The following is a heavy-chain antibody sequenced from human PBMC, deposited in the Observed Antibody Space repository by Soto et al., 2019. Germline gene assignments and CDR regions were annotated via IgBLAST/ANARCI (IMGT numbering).Heavy chain of an antibody. D-gene: IGHD1-26*01. CDR1: GLPFTINS. Sequence: EVQLLESGGGWVQPGGSLRLSLVFFGLPFTINSMSWVSRAPGKGLDGVSGISGSGGTIYYADAVKGRFTVSRDNTKNTLYLQMNSLRADDTAIYYCAKSRGDTWRLYYFNFWGQGTLVTVSS. CDR3: AKSRGDTWRLYYFNF. V-gene: IGHV3-23*01. J-gene: IGHJ4*02. CDR2: ISGSGGTI.